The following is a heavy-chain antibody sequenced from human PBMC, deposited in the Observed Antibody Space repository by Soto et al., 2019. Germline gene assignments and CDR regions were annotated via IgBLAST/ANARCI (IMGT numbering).Heavy chain of an antibody. CDR3: AKGADGSGSYDYYYYGMDV. CDR2: ISGSGGST. J-gene: IGHJ6*02. V-gene: IGHV3-23*01. Sequence: GGSLRLSCAASGFPFNNAGMSWVRQAPGKGPEWVLAISGSGGSTYYADCVKGRFTISRDNSKNTLYLQMNSMRAEDTAVYYCAKGADGSGSYDYYYYGMDVWGQGTTVTVSS. D-gene: IGHD3-10*01. CDR1: GFPFNNAG.